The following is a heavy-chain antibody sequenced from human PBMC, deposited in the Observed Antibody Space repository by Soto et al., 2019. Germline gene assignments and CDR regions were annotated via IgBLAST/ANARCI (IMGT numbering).Heavy chain of an antibody. CDR1: GDSISSRSYY. CDR2: NYYSGST. D-gene: IGHD2-21*02. J-gene: IGHJ4*02. V-gene: IGHV4-39*01. Sequence: NPSETLSLTCTVTGDSISSRSYYWGWIRQPPGKGLEWIGSNYYSGSTYNNPSLRSRVSMSIDTSKDQFSLKLKSVTAADTALYFCARQRTSVVTQAYFDVWGQGSRATVSS. CDR3: ARQRTSVVTQAYFDV.